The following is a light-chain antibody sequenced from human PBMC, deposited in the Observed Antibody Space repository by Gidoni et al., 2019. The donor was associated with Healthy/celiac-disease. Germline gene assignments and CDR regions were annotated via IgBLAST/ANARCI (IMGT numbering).Light chain of an antibody. CDR1: QSVSSY. Sequence: EIVLTQSPATLSLSPGERATLSCRASQSVSSYLAWYQQKHGQAPRLLPYYASNRATGIPARFSGSGSGTDFTPTISSLEPEDFAVYYCQQRSNWPPTFGQGTKVEIK. J-gene: IGKJ1*01. CDR3: QQRSNWPPT. V-gene: IGKV3-11*01. CDR2: YAS.